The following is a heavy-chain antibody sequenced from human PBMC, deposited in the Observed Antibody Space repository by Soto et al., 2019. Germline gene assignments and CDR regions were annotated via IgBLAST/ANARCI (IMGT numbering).Heavy chain of an antibody. CDR3: AKDVGVVAAFGWFDP. CDR1: GFTFDDYA. CDR2: ISWNSGSI. V-gene: IGHV3-9*01. D-gene: IGHD6-13*01. Sequence: EVQLVESGGGLVQPGRSLRLSCAASGFTFDDYAMHWVRQAPGKGLGWVSGISWNSGSIGYADSVKGQFTISRDNAKNSLHLQVNSRRAEERDLYYCAKDVGVVAAFGWFDPWGQGTLVTVSS. J-gene: IGHJ5*02.